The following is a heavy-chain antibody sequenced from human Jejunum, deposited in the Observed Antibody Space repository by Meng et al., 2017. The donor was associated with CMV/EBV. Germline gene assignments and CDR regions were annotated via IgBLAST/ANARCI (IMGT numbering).Heavy chain of an antibody. J-gene: IGHJ6*02. CDR2: INQDGSQK. CDR3: ARVAAAGRGMDV. CDR1: GFTFSSHW. V-gene: IGHV3-7*04. Sequence: AASGFTFSSHWVTWVRQAPGEGLEWVANINQDGSQKNYVDSVTGRFTISRDNAKNSLFLQMNSLRAEDTAVYYCARVAAAGRGMDVWGQGTTVTVSS. D-gene: IGHD6-13*01.